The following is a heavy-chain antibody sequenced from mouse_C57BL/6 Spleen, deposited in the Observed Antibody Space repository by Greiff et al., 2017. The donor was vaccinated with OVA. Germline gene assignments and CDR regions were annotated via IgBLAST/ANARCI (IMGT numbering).Heavy chain of an antibody. CDR2: IYPGDGDT. D-gene: IGHD2-2*01. CDR3: ARSGYGYPFDY. Sequence: QVQLKQSGAELVKPGASVKISCKASGYAFSSYWMNWVKQRPGKGLEWIGQIYPGDGDTNYNGKFKGKATLTADKSSSTAYMQLSSLTSEDSAVYFCARSGYGYPFDYWGQGTTLTVSS. V-gene: IGHV1-80*01. J-gene: IGHJ2*01. CDR1: GYAFSSYW.